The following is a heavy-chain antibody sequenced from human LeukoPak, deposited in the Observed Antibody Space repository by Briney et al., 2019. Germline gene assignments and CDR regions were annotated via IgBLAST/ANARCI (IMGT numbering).Heavy chain of an antibody. CDR2: LSGSGGST. J-gene: IGHJ4*02. CDR3: AKKQRYSISSWYFDY. Sequence: GGSLRLSCAASGFTFSSYAMSWVRQAPGKGLEWVSVLSGSGGSTYYADSVKGRFTISRDNSKNTLYLQMNSLRAEDTAVYYCAKKQRYSISSWYFDYWGQGTLVTVSS. V-gene: IGHV3-23*01. D-gene: IGHD1-26*01. CDR1: GFTFSSYA.